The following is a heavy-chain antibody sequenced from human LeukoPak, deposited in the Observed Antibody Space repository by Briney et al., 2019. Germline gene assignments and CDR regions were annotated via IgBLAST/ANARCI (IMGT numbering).Heavy chain of an antibody. Sequence: ASETLSLTCTVSGGSIRGYYWSWIRQPPGKGLEWIGYIYYSGSTNYNPSLKSRVIISVDMSKNQFSLKLSSVTAADAAVYYCARNGKYQLLSYYYYYMDVWGKGTTVTISS. CDR1: GGSIRGYY. J-gene: IGHJ6*03. V-gene: IGHV4-59*01. CDR3: ARNGKYQLLSYYYYYMDV. CDR2: IYYSGST. D-gene: IGHD2-2*01.